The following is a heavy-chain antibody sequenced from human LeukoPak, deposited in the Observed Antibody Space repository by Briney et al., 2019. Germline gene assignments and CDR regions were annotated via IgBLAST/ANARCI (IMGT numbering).Heavy chain of an antibody. CDR2: INPSGGST. CDR1: GYTFTSYY. Sequence: ASVKVSCKASGYTFTSYYMHWVRQAPGQGFEWMGIINPSGGSTSYAQKFQGRVTMTRDTSTSTVYMELSSLRSEDTAVYYCARGRVEQQLVRLLHWFDPWGQGTLVTVSS. V-gene: IGHV1-46*01. CDR3: ARGRVEQQLVRLLHWFDP. J-gene: IGHJ5*02. D-gene: IGHD6-13*01.